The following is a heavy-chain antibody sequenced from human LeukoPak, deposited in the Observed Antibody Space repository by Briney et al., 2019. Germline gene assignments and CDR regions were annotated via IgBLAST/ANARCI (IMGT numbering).Heavy chain of an antibody. CDR2: ISTNNGNT. Sequence: ASVKVSCKASGYTFTRYGISWVRQAPGQGLEWMGWISTNNGNTNYAQKVQGRVTMTTDTSTSTAYMELRSLRSDDTAVYYCARGRIAAAGNYFDYWGQGTLVTVSS. CDR1: GYTFTRYG. V-gene: IGHV1-18*01. D-gene: IGHD6-13*01. CDR3: ARGRIAAAGNYFDY. J-gene: IGHJ4*02.